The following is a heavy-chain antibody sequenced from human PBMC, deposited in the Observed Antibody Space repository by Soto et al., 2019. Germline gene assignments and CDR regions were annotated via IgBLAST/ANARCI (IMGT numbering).Heavy chain of an antibody. V-gene: IGHV5-51*01. D-gene: IGHD6-19*01. CDR2: IYTDDSDT. J-gene: IGHJ3*02. CDR3: ARRGAVALHAFDI. CDR1: GCSFTSYW. Sequence: GESLKIPCRGSGCSFTSYWIGWVRQIPGKGLEWMGIIYTDDSDTRYSPSFRGQVTISADKSISTAYLQWSSLKASDTAMYYCARRGAVALHAFDIWGQATIVTVS.